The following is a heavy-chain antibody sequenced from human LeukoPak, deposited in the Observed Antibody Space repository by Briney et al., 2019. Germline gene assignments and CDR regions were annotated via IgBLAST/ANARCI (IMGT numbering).Heavy chain of an antibody. J-gene: IGHJ3*02. Sequence: ASVKVSCKVSGYTLTELSMHWVRQAPGKGLEWMGGFDPEDGETIYAQKFQGRVTMTEDTSTDTAYMELSSLRSEDTAVYYCARGIMITFGGVIVIGHAFDIWGQGTMVTVSS. CDR2: FDPEDGET. CDR3: ARGIMITFGGVIVIGHAFDI. D-gene: IGHD3-16*02. CDR1: GYTLTELS. V-gene: IGHV1-24*01.